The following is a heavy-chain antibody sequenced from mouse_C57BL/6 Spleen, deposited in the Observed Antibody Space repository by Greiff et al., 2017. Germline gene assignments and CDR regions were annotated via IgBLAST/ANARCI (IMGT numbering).Heavy chain of an antibody. D-gene: IGHD4-1*01. Sequence: VQLQQSGPELVKPGASVKISCKASGYAFSSSWMNWVKQRPGKGLEWIGRIYPGDGDTNYNGKFKGKATLTADKSSGTAYMQLSSLTSEDSAVYFCARGTGYYLDYWGQGTTLTVSS. CDR1: GYAFSSSW. V-gene: IGHV1-82*01. CDR3: ARGTGYYLDY. J-gene: IGHJ2*01. CDR2: IYPGDGDT.